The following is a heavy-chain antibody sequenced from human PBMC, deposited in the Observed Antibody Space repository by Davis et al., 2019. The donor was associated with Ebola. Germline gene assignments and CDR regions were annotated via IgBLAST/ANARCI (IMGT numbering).Heavy chain of an antibody. CDR3: ARDGGWVDP. Sequence: AASVKVSCKASGGTFSSYAISWVRQAPGQGLEWMGGIIPIFGTANYAQKFQGRVTMTTDTSTSTAYMELRSLRSDDTALYYCARDGGWVDPWGQGTLVTVSS. D-gene: IGHD3-10*01. CDR1: GGTFSSYA. J-gene: IGHJ5*02. CDR2: IIPIFGTA. V-gene: IGHV1-69*05.